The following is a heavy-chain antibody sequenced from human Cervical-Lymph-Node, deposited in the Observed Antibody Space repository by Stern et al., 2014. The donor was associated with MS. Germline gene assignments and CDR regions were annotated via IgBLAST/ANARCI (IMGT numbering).Heavy chain of an antibody. CDR2: VIPIFGTA. CDR3: ARGELKEGLVRGMDV. J-gene: IGHJ6*02. V-gene: IGHV1-69*01. Sequence: VQLVESGAEVKKPGSSVKVSCKASGGTFSSYAISWVRQAPGHGLEWMGGVIPIFGTANYAQKVQGRVTITADESTSTAYMELSSLRSEDTAVYYCARGELKEGLVRGMDVWGQGTTVTVSS. CDR1: GGTFSSYA. D-gene: IGHD1-26*01.